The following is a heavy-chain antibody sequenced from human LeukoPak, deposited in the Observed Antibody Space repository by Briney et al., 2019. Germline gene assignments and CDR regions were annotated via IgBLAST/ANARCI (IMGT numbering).Heavy chain of an antibody. Sequence: GGSLRLSCAASGFTFSSCKMNWVRQAPGRGLEWVSYISSSSSYIYYADSVKGRFTISRDNAKNSLYLQMNSLRAEDTAVYYCASGDYYDSSGRRAFDYWGQGTLVTVSS. CDR3: ASGDYYDSSGRRAFDY. V-gene: IGHV3-21*05. CDR2: ISSSSSYI. D-gene: IGHD3-22*01. CDR1: GFTFSSCK. J-gene: IGHJ4*02.